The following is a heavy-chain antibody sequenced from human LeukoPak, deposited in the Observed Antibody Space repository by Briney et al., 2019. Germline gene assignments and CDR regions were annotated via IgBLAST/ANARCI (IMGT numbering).Heavy chain of an antibody. D-gene: IGHD3-16*01. J-gene: IGHJ5*02. V-gene: IGHV3-30-3*01. CDR3: AKDPYGGGLRFDP. CDR2: ISYDGSNK. Sequence: PGGSLRLSCAASGFTFSSYAMHWVRQAPGRGLEWVAVISYDGSNKYYADSVKGRFTISRDNSKNTLYLQMNSLRAEDTAVYYCAKDPYGGGLRFDPWGQGTLVTVSS. CDR1: GFTFSSYA.